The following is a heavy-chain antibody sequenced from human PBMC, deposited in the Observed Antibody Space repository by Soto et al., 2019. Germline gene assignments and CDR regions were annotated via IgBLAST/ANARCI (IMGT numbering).Heavy chain of an antibody. D-gene: IGHD1-26*01. CDR3: VRLIGNSWLDF. CDR1: GDSVSSSRVT. V-gene: IGHV6-1*01. Sequence: SQTLSLTCAISGDSVSSSRVTWNWIRQPPSRGLEWLGRTYYRSKWYNDYAESVKSRITINPDTSKNQFSLHLNSVTPEDTAVYYCVRLIGNSWLDFWGQGTLVTVSS. J-gene: IGHJ5*01. CDR2: TYYRSKWYN.